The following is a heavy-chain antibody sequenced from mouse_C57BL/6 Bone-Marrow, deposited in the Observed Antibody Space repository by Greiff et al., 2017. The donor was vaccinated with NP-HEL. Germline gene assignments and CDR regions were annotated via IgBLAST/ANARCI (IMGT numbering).Heavy chain of an antibody. D-gene: IGHD2-4*01. Sequence: VQLQQPGAELVKPGASVKMSCKASGYTFTSYWITWVKQRPGQGLEWIGDIYPGSGSTNYNEKFKSKATLTVDTSSSTAYMQLSSLTSEDSAVYYCARRIYYDYDEGYWGQGTTLTVSS. CDR1: GYTFTSYW. J-gene: IGHJ2*01. CDR3: ARRIYYDYDEGY. CDR2: IYPGSGST. V-gene: IGHV1-55*01.